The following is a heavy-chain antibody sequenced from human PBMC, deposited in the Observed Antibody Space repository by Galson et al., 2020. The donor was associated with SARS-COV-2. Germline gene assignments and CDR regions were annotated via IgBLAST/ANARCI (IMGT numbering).Heavy chain of an antibody. J-gene: IGHJ4*02. V-gene: IGHV4-59*08. CDR1: RGTLSGHH. D-gene: IGHD6-6*01. CDR3: AKLAEGRRSSEDY. CDR2: IYSTGTT. Sequence: ETSETLSLTCTVTRGTLSGHHWSWLRQSRGKNLEWLGRIYSTGTTDYSPSFKSRVSFSVDTSKKQFSLTLRSVTAADTAVYYCAKLAEGRRSSEDYWGRGTLVTVSS.